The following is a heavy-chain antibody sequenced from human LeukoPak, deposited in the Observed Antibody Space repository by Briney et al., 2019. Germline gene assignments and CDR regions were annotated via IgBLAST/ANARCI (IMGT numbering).Heavy chain of an antibody. J-gene: IGHJ6*03. CDR2: ISGSGGST. CDR1: GFTFSSYA. Sequence: GGSLRLSCAASGFTFSSYAMHWVRQAPGKGLEWVSAISGSGGSTYYADSVKGRFTISRDNSKNTLYLQMNSLRAEDTAVYYCAKARVTTGLYYYMDVWGKGTTVTVSS. CDR3: AKARVTTGLYYYMDV. V-gene: IGHV3-23*01. D-gene: IGHD4-17*01.